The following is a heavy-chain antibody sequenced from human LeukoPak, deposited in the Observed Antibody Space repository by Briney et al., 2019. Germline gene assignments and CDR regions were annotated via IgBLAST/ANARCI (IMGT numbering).Heavy chain of an antibody. J-gene: IGHJ5*01. V-gene: IGHV4-4*09. D-gene: IGHD3-10*01. CDR3: ARGYYYGSGNLDS. CDR2: IYFSGST. Sequence: PSETLSLTCTVSGGSISSYYWSWIRQPPGKGLEWIGYIYFSGSTYYNPSLKSRVTISIDTSRNQFSLKLDSVIAADTAVYYCARGYYYGSGNLDSWGQGTLVTVSS. CDR1: GGSISSYY.